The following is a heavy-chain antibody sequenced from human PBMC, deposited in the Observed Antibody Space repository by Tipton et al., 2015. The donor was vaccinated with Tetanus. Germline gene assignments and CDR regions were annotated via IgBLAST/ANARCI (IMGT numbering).Heavy chain of an antibody. J-gene: IGHJ3*02. D-gene: IGHD4-11*01. CDR3: ARNVYTVTNDAFDI. V-gene: IGHV4-30-4*08. CDR1: GGSLFSGSFY. CDR2: IYYNGNT. Sequence: TLSLTCSVSGGSLFSGSFYWAWLRQPPGKGLEWIGQIYYNGNTYYLSSLKSRVSISIDTSQNQFSLRLTSVTAADTAVYFCARNVYTVTNDAFDIWGHGTLVNVSS.